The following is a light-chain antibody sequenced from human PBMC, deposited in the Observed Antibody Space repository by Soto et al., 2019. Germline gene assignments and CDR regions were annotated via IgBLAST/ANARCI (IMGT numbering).Light chain of an antibody. CDR3: SSYTSSNTYV. J-gene: IGLJ1*01. V-gene: IGLV2-14*03. CDR2: DVN. CDR1: SVDVGGFEY. Sequence: QSVLTQPASVSGSPGQSIAISFTGTSVDVGGFEYVSWYQQHPGKVPKLMIYDVNNRPSGVSNRFSGSKSGNTASLTISGLQAEDEADYFCSSYTSSNTYVFGTGTKSPS.